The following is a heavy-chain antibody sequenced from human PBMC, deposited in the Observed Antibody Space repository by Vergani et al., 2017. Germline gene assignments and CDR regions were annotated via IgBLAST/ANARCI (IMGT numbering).Heavy chain of an antibody. D-gene: IGHD3-10*01. CDR2: IYYSGST. V-gene: IGHV4-34*11. Sequence: QVQLQQWGAGLLKPSETLSLTCAVYGGSFSGYYWSWIRQPPGKGLEWIGYIYYSGSTNYNPSLKSRITILVDTSKNQFSLKLSSVTAADTAVYYCARVSRGSGSFLYYGMDVWGQGTTVTVSS. CDR3: ARVSRGSGSFLYYGMDV. CDR1: GGSFSGYY. J-gene: IGHJ6*02.